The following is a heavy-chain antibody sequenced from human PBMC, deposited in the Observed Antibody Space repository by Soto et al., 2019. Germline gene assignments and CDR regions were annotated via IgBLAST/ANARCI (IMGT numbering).Heavy chain of an antibody. J-gene: IGHJ5*02. CDR2: IFYTGAT. CDR3: AREGRHSGGMRESWFDP. Sequence: SETLSLTCTVSGDSISIRSHYWNWIRQVPGKGLEFIGYIFYTGATYYNPSLRGRVSMSTDTSKNQFSLNLRSVTAADTAIYYCAREGRHSGGMRESWFDPWGQGTLVTVSS. CDR1: GDSISIRSHY. D-gene: IGHD3-10*01. V-gene: IGHV4-31*03.